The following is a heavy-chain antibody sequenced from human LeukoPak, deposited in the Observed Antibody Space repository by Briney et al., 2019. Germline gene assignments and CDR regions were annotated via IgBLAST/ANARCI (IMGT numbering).Heavy chain of an antibody. J-gene: IGHJ6*02. D-gene: IGHD3-9*01. CDR1: GFTFSNAW. V-gene: IGHV3-15*01. CDR2: IKSKTDGGTT. Sequence: PGGSLRLSCAASGFTFSNAWMSWVRQAPGKGLEWVGRIKSKTDGGTTDYAAPVKGRFTISRDDSKNTLYLQMNSLKTEDTAVYYCTTHTSFHYDILTGYYYYYGMDVWGQGTTVTASS. CDR3: TTHTSFHYDILTGYYYYYGMDV.